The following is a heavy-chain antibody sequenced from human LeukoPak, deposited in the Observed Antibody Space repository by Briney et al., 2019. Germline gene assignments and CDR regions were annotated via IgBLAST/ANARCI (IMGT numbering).Heavy chain of an antibody. CDR3: ARVGYYYDSSGYYYYYYYMDV. D-gene: IGHD3-22*01. J-gene: IGHJ6*03. CDR1: GGSISSYY. V-gene: IGHV4-59*01. Sequence: PSETLSLTCTVSGGSISSYYWSWIRQPPGKGLEWIGYTYYSGSTNYNPSLKSRVTISVDTSKNQFSLKLSSVTAADTAVYYCARVGYYYDSSGYYYYYYYMDVWGKGTTVTISS. CDR2: TYYSGST.